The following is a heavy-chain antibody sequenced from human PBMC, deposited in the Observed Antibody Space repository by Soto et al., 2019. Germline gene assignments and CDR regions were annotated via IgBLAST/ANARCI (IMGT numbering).Heavy chain of an antibody. CDR1: GFTFSSYS. Sequence: PGGSLRLSCAASGFTFSSYSMNWVRQAPGKGLEWVSSISSSSSYIYYADSVKGRFTISRDNAKNSLYLQMNSLRAEDTAVYYCARDRAVAALYYYYGMDVWGQGTTVTVSS. CDR2: ISSSSSYI. CDR3: ARDRAVAALYYYYGMDV. V-gene: IGHV3-21*01. J-gene: IGHJ6*02. D-gene: IGHD6-19*01.